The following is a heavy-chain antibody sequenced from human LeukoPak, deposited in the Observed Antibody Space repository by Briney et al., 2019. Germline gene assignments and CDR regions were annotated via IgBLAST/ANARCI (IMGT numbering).Heavy chain of an antibody. CDR3: AKDRGPYQVLYIYNY. CDR1: GCTFRSYA. D-gene: IGHD2-2*02. CDR2: MSGSGGST. Sequence: GGSLRLSCGASGCTFRSYAMSWVRKAPGKGQEWDSAMSGSGGSTYYADSVKGRFTISRDNSKNTVFLRMNSRRADDTAVYYCAKDRGPYQVLYIYNYWGQGTLVTVSS. J-gene: IGHJ4*02. V-gene: IGHV3-23*01.